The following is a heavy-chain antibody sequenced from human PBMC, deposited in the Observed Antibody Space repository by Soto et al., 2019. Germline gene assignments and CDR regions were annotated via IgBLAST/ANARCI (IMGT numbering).Heavy chain of an antibody. J-gene: IGHJ4*02. D-gene: IGHD1-26*01. CDR2: IYYSGTT. CDR1: GYSISSSNW. CDR3: ARREIQGPIDY. V-gene: IGHV4-28*01. Sequence: QVQLQESGPGLVKPSDTLSLTCAVSGYSISSSNWWGWIRQPPGKGLEWIGYIYYSGTTYYNPSLKSRVTMSVDTSKNQFSRKLTSVTAVDPAVYYCARREIQGPIDYWGQGTLVTVSS.